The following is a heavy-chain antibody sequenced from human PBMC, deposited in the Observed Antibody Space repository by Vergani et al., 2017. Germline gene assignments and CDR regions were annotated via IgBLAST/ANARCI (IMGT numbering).Heavy chain of an antibody. Sequence: QVHLVESGGDLVKAGGSLRLACATSGFTFRDDSMGWIRQAPGKGLEWVAYITNTGTAYYVDSVKGRFIVSRDDARASVSLQMTSLRLDDTAIYYCATVGRDKWNDPLPLEHWVQGAPVTVSS. CDR1: GFTFRDDS. V-gene: IGHV3-11*04. CDR3: ATVGRDKWNDPLPLEH. J-gene: IGHJ4*02. D-gene: IGHD1-20*01. CDR2: ITNTGTA.